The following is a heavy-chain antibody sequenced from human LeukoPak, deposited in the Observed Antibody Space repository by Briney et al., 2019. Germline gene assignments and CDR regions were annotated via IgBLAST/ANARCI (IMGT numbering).Heavy chain of an antibody. CDR3: ASLGYSTVTTNY. J-gene: IGHJ4*02. V-gene: IGHV1-69*04. CDR1: GGTFSSYA. D-gene: IGHD4-17*01. Sequence: ASVRVSCRASGGTFSSYAISWVRQAPGQGLEWMGRIIPILGIANYAQKFQGRVTITADNSTSTAYMELSSLRSEDTAVYYCASLGYSTVTTNYWGQGTLVTVSS. CDR2: IIPILGIA.